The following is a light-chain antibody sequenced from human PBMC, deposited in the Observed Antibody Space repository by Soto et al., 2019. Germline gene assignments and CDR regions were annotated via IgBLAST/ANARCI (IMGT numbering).Light chain of an antibody. CDR3: QQSFVWLT. V-gene: IGKV3-11*01. J-gene: IGKJ4*01. Sequence: EFVLTQSPATLSLSPGEIANLSCRASQSVSSSLAWYQQKPGQAPRLLIYDASNRATGTPARFSGSGSGTDFTLTISSLEPEDFAVYYCQQSFVWLTFGGGTKVEI. CDR2: DAS. CDR1: QSVSSS.